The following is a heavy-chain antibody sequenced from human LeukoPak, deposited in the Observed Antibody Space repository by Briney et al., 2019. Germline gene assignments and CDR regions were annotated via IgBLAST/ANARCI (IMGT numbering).Heavy chain of an antibody. J-gene: IGHJ4*02. Sequence: PSETLSLTCTVSGGSISSYYWSWIRQPPGKGLEWIGYIYYSGSTNYNPSLKSRVTISVDTSKNQFSLKLSSMTAADTAVYYCARDSIADYWGQGTLVTVSS. CDR3: ARDSIADY. CDR2: IYYSGST. D-gene: IGHD3-3*02. CDR1: GGSISSYY. V-gene: IGHV4-59*01.